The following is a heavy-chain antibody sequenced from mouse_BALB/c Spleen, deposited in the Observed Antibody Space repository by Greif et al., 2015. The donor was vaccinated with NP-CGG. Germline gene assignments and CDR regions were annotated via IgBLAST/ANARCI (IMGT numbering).Heavy chain of an antibody. CDR1: GYTFTSYT. CDR3: ARYYGSSYAMDY. V-gene: IGHV1-4*01. Sequence: VKLMESGAELARPGASVKMSCKASGYTFTSYTTHWVKQRPGQGLEWIGYINPSSGYTNYNQKFKDKATLTADKSSSTAYMQLSSLTSEDSAVYYCARYYGSSYAMDYWGQGTSVTVSS. D-gene: IGHD1-1*01. CDR2: INPSSGYT. J-gene: IGHJ4*01.